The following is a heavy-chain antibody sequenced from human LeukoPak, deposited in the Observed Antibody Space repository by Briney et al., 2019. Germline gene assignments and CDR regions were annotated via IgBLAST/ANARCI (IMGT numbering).Heavy chain of an antibody. CDR3: ARVSDCGGDCYPSVIDY. CDR2: IYYSGST. V-gene: IGHV4-59*01. J-gene: IGHJ4*02. CDR1: GGSISSYY. D-gene: IGHD2-21*02. Sequence: SETLSLTCTVSGGSISSYYRSWIRQPPGKGLEWIGYIYYSGSTNYNPSLKSRVTISVDTSKNQFSLKLSSVTAADTAVYYCARVSDCGGDCYPSVIDYWGQGTLVTVSS.